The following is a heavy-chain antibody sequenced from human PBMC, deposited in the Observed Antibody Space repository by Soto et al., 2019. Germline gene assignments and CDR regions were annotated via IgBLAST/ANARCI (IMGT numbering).Heavy chain of an antibody. CDR2: IYYSGST. CDR1: GGSVRSGSYY. Sequence: TSETLSPTCTVSGGSVRSGSYYWSWIGQPPGKGLEWIGYIYYSGSTNYNPSLKSRVTISVDTSKNQFSLKLSSVTAADTAVYYCARDGSGDGYNLYYFDYWGQGTLVTVSS. V-gene: IGHV4-61*01. J-gene: IGHJ4*02. D-gene: IGHD5-12*01. CDR3: ARDGSGDGYNLYYFDY.